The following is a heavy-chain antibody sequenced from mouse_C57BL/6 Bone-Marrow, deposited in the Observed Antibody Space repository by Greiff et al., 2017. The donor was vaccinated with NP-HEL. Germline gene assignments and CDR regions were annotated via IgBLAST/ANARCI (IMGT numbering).Heavy chain of an antibody. CDR3: ARNYYGSSYAMDY. Sequence: QVQLQQPGAELVRPGSSVKLSCKASGYTFTSCWMDWVKQRPGQGLEWIGNIYPSDSETHYNQKFKDKATLTVDKSSSTAYMQLSSLTSEDSAVYYCARNYYGSSYAMDYWGQGTSVTVSS. D-gene: IGHD1-1*01. J-gene: IGHJ4*01. V-gene: IGHV1-61*01. CDR2: IYPSDSET. CDR1: GYTFTSCW.